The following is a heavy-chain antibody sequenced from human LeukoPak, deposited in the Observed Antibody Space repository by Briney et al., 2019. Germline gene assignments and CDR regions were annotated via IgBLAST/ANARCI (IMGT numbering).Heavy chain of an antibody. CDR2: IYPCDSDT. V-gene: IGHV5-51*01. CDR3: ARAYCGGDCYPFPTDY. J-gene: IGHJ4*02. D-gene: IGHD2-21*02. Sequence: GESLKISCKGSGYSFTSYWIGWVRQMPGKGLEWMGIIYPCDSDTRYSPSFQGQVTISADKSISTAYLQWSSLKASDTAMYYCARAYCGGDCYPFPTDYWGQGTLVTVSS. CDR1: GYSFTSYW.